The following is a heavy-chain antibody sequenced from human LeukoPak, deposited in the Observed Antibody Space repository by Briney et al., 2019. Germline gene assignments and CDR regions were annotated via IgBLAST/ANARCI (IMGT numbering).Heavy chain of an antibody. J-gene: IGHJ4*02. CDR3: ARDLGYF. V-gene: IGHV3-48*01. Sequence: GGSLRLSCAASGFTFSSYSMNWVRQAPGKGLEGVSYISSSSSTIYYADSVKGRFTISRDNAKNSLYLQMNSLRAEDTAVYYCARDLGYFWGQGTLVTVSS. CDR2: ISSSSSTI. CDR1: GFTFSSYS. D-gene: IGHD3-16*01.